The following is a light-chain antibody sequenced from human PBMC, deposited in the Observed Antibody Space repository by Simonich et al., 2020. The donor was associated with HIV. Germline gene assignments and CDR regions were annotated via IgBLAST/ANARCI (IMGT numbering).Light chain of an antibody. CDR3: QQYYSTPRT. V-gene: IGKV1-8*01. CDR1: QGISSY. Sequence: AIRMTQSPSSLSASTGDRVTITCRASQGISSYLAWYQQKPGKAPKLLIYAASRLESGVPSRFSGSGSGTDYTLTISSLQPEDFATYYCQQYYSTPRTFGQGTKLEIK. J-gene: IGKJ2*01. CDR2: AAS.